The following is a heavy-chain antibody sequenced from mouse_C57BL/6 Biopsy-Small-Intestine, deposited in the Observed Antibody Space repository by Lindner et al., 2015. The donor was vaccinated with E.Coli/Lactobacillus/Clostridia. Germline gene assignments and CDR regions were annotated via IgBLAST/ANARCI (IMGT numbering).Heavy chain of an antibody. J-gene: IGHJ3*01. V-gene: IGHV14-3*01. D-gene: IGHD2-4*01. CDR1: GFNIRDDY. CDR3: ARGYDYGAAY. Sequence: VQLQESGAELVRPGASVKLSCTASGFNIRDDYMHWVKQRPEQGLEWIGRIDPANGNTDYDPKFQDKATISADTASNTVYLQLSSLTSEDTAIYYCARGYDYGAAYWGQGTLVTVSA. CDR2: IDPANGNT.